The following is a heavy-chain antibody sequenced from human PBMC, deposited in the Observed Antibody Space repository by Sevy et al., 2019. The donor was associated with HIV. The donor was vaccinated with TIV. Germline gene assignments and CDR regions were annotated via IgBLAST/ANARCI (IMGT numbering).Heavy chain of an antibody. CDR2: ISSDWTNT. V-gene: IGHV3-74*01. J-gene: IGHJ3*02. CDR1: GFTFSNYW. Sequence: GGSLRLSCAASGFTFSNYWMHWVRRAPGKGLVWVSRISSDWTNTIYADSVKGRFTLSRDNAKNTLYLHMNSLTAEDTAMYYCARDMSTTVAFDIWGHGTMVTVSS. CDR3: ARDMSTTVAFDI. D-gene: IGHD4-17*01.